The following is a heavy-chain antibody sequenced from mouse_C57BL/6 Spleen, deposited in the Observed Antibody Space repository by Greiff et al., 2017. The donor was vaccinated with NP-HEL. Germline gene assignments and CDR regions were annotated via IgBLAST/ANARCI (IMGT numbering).Heavy chain of an antibody. CDR2: IYPGDGDT. CDR1: GYAFSSSW. J-gene: IGHJ3*01. CDR3: ARSNYDYDGAWFAY. D-gene: IGHD2-4*01. Sequence: QVQLKQSGPELVKPGASVKISCKASGYAFSSSWMNWVKQRPGKGLEWIGRIYPGDGDTNYNGKFKGKATLTADKSSSTADMQLSSLTSEDSAVYFCARSNYDYDGAWFAYWGQGTLVTVSA. V-gene: IGHV1-82*01.